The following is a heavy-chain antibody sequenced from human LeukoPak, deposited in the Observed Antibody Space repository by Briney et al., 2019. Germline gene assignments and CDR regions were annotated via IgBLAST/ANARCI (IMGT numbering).Heavy chain of an antibody. D-gene: IGHD3-10*01. CDR1: GFTFSLYS. J-gene: IGHJ4*02. CDR2: IGGISGTI. Sequence: GGSLRLSCAASGFTFSLYSMTWVRQAPGKGLEWISYIGGISGTIKYADSVKGRFTISRDNAKNSLFLQMDSLRAEDTAVYFCATLRGGHWGQGTLVTVSP. V-gene: IGHV3-48*01. CDR3: ATLRGGH.